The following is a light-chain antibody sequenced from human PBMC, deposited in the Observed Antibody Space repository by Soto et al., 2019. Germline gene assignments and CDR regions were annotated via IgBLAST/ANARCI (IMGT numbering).Light chain of an antibody. CDR1: QSVSSSY. V-gene: IGKV3-20*01. CDR2: DAS. J-gene: IGKJ2*01. Sequence: EIVLTQSPGTLSLSPGERATLSCRASQSVSSSYLAWYQQKPGQAPRLLIYDASSRATGIPDRFSGSGSGTDFTLTISRLEPEDGAVYCCQQYGSSSYTFGQGTKLEIK. CDR3: QQYGSSSYT.